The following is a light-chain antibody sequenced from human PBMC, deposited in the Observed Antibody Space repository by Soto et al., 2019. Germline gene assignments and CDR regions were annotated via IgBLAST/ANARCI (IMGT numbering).Light chain of an antibody. V-gene: IGLV2-14*01. CDR1: SSDVGGYNY. CDR3: TSYTTSSTLV. CDR2: DVS. J-gene: IGLJ1*01. Sequence: QSALTQPASVSGSPGQSITISCTGTSSDVGGYNYVSWYQQYPGKAPKLMIYDVSNRPSGVSNRFSGSKSGNTASLTISGRQAEDEANYYCTSYTTSSTLVFGTGTKVTVL.